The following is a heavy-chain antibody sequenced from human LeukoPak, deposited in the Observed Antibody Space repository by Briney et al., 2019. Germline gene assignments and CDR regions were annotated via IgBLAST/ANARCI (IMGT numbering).Heavy chain of an antibody. Sequence: SGGSLSLSCAASGITFGFTFSSFAMSWVRQAPGKGLEWVSGISGSGGRTFYADSVKGRFTISRDNSQNTLHLEMNILRPEDTAVYYCAIGPPTIFGVVTDDWGQGILVTVSS. CDR3: AIGPPTIFGVVTDD. D-gene: IGHD3-3*01. V-gene: IGHV3-23*01. J-gene: IGHJ4*02. CDR2: ISGSGGRT. CDR1: GITFGFTFSSFA.